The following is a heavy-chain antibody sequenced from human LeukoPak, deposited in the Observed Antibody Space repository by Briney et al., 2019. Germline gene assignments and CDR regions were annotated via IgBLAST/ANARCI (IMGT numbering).Heavy chain of an antibody. V-gene: IGHV3-66*02. Sequence: GGSLRLSCAASEFSVGSNYMTWVRQAPGKGLEWVSLIYSGGSTYYADSVKGRFTISRDNSKNTLYLQMNSLRAEDTAVYYCARILDSAWGELGYWGQGTLVTVSS. J-gene: IGHJ4*02. CDR1: EFSVGSNY. CDR2: IYSGGST. CDR3: ARILDSAWGELGY. D-gene: IGHD6-19*01.